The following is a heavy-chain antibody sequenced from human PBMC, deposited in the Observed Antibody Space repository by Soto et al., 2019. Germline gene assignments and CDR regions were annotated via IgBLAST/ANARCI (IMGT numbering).Heavy chain of an antibody. CDR1: GGYITSDSYY. J-gene: IGHJ4*02. CDR2: IYFSGST. CDR3: ARHLSETGYDLNY. Sequence: SETLSLTCTVSGGYITSDSYYWAWIRQPPGKGLEWIGSIYFSGSTYYNSALKSRLAISIDMSKNQFSLNLSSVTDADTAVYYCARHLSETGYDLNYWGQGTPVTVSS. V-gene: IGHV4-39*01. D-gene: IGHD5-12*01.